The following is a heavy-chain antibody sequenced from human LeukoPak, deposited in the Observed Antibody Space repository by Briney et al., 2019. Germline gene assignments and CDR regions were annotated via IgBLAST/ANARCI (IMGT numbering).Heavy chain of an antibody. D-gene: IGHD5-18*01. CDR2: IYYSGST. Sequence: PSETLSLTCTVSGGSISSYYWSWIRQPPGKGLEWIGYIYYSGSTNYNPSLKSRVTISVDTSKNQFSLKLSSVTAADTAVYYCARHPYSGGYGTIFDYWGQGTLVTVSS. J-gene: IGHJ4*02. CDR3: ARHPYSGGYGTIFDY. V-gene: IGHV4-59*08. CDR1: GGSISSYY.